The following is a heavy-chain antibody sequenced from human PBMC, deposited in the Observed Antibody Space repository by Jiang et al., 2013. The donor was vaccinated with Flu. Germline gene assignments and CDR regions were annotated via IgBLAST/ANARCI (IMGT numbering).Heavy chain of an antibody. CDR2: IYYSGST. CDR3: ARDLNYGMDV. Sequence: GPGLVKPSETLSLTCTVSGGSISSYYWSWIRQPPGKGLEWIGYIYYSGSTNYNPSLKSRVTISVDMSKNQFSLKLSSVTAADTAVYYCARDLNYGMDVWGQGTTVTVSS. V-gene: IGHV4-59*13. CDR1: GGSISSYY. J-gene: IGHJ6*02.